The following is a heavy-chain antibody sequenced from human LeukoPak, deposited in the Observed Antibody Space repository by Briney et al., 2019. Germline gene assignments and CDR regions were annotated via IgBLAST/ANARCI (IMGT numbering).Heavy chain of an antibody. Sequence: GGSLRLSCAASGFTFSSYGMHWVRQAPGKGLEWVAVIWFDGDNKYYADSVKGRFTISRDNSKNTLYLQMNSLRAEDTAVYYCARDGIAAAGQYYCYGMDVWGQGTTVTVSS. J-gene: IGHJ6*02. CDR2: IWFDGDNK. V-gene: IGHV3-33*01. CDR1: GFTFSSYG. CDR3: ARDGIAAAGQYYCYGMDV. D-gene: IGHD6-13*01.